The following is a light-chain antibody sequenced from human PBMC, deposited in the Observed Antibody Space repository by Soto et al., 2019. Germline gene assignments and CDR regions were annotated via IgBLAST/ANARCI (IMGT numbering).Light chain of an antibody. V-gene: IGLV1-44*01. CDR3: AAWDDSLNGHV. CDR1: SSNIGSNT. CDR2: SNN. Sequence: QSVLTQPPSASGTPGQRVTISCSGRSSNIGSNTVNWYQQLPGTAPKLLIYSNNQRPSGVPDRFSGSKSGTSASLAISGLQSEDEADYYCAAWDDSLNGHVFGTGTKVTV. J-gene: IGLJ1*01.